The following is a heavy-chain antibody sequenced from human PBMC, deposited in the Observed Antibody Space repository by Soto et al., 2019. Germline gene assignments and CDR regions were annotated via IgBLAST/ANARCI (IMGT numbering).Heavy chain of an antibody. Sequence: ASVKVSCKASGYTFTGYYMHWVRQAPGQGLEWMGWINPNSGGTNYAQKFQGRVTMTRDTSISTAYMELSRLRSDDTAVYYCAREILGATGYYYYGMDVWGQGTTVTVSS. J-gene: IGHJ6*02. CDR3: AREILGATGYYYYGMDV. D-gene: IGHD1-26*01. V-gene: IGHV1-2*02. CDR1: GYTFTGYY. CDR2: INPNSGGT.